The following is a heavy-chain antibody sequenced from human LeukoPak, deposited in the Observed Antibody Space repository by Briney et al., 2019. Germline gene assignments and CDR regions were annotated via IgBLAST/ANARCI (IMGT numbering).Heavy chain of an antibody. Sequence: GGSLRLSCAASGFTFSSYGMNWVRQAPGKGLEWVSSISSSSNYIYYADSVKGRFTISRDNAKNSLYLQMNSLRVEDTAVYYCARDLVGATSYDAFDIWGQGTMVTVSS. CDR2: ISSSSNYI. CDR3: ARDLVGATSYDAFDI. J-gene: IGHJ3*02. V-gene: IGHV3-21*01. D-gene: IGHD1-26*01. CDR1: GFTFSSYG.